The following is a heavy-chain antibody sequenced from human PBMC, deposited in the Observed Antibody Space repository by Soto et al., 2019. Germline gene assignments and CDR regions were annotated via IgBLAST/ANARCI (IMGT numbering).Heavy chain of an antibody. Sequence: PSETPFPPCTVPGGPIRSYFWGLVPQPPREGLEWIGYIYYSGSTNYNPSLKSRVTISVDTSKNQFSLKLSSVTAADTAVYYCARQAHCSSTSCYGNWFDPWGQGTLVTVSS. CDR1: GGPIRSYF. D-gene: IGHD2-2*01. V-gene: IGHV4-59*08. J-gene: IGHJ5*02. CDR3: ARQAHCSSTSCYGNWFDP. CDR2: IYYSGST.